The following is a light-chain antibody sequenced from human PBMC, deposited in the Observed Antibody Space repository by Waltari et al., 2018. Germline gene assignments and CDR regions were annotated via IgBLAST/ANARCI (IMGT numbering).Light chain of an antibody. V-gene: IGLV3-1*01. CDR1: KLGDTY. J-gene: IGLJ3*02. CDR2: QDR. CDR3: QTWDSSTAV. Sequence: SYELTQPPSVSVSPGQTASITCSGDKLGDTYACWYKQKAGQAPVRGIYQDRKRPSGIPGGFAGSNSGNTATLTISGTQAMDEADYYCQTWDSSTAVFGGGTKLTVL.